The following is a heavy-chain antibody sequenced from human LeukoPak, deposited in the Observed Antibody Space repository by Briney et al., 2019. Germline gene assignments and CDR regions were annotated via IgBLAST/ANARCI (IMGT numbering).Heavy chain of an antibody. CDR3: ARGPVVRGVMSAVNWFDP. J-gene: IGHJ5*02. CDR1: GGSISSSSHY. D-gene: IGHD3-10*01. Sequence: SETLSLTCTVSGGSISSSSHYWGWIRQPPGKGLEWIGSIYYSGSTYNNPSLKSRVTISVDTSKNQFSLKLSSVTAADTAVYYCARGPVVRGVMSAVNWFDPWGQGTLVTVSS. CDR2: IYYSGST. V-gene: IGHV4-39*01.